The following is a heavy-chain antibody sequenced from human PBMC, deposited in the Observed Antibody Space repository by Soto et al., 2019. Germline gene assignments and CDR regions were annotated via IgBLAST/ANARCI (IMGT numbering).Heavy chain of an antibody. J-gene: IGHJ4*02. CDR3: AREFWGSGDQ. Sequence: GGSLRLSCAASGFTFSNYWMQWVRQGPGKGLVWVSNINPDGTRTSYTDSVKGRFTVSRDNARNTLYLQMNNLRVVDTAVYYCAREFWGSGDQWGQGTLVTVSS. V-gene: IGHV3-74*01. D-gene: IGHD3-10*01. CDR1: GFTFSNYW. CDR2: INPDGTRT.